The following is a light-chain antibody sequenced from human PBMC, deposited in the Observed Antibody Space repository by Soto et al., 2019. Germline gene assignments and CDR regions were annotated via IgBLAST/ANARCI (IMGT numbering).Light chain of an antibody. J-gene: IGKJ5*01. V-gene: IGKV3D-20*02. Sequence: EFVLTQSPGTLSLSPGERATLSCRASQTVRNNYLAWYQQKPGQAPRLLIYDASSRATGIPDRFSGSGSGTEFTLTISSLQSEDFAVYYCQQYNNWPITFGQGTRLEI. CDR2: DAS. CDR1: QTVRNNY. CDR3: QQYNNWPIT.